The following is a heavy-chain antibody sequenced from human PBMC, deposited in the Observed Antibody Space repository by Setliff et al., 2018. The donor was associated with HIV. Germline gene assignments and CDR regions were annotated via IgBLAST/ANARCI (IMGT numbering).Heavy chain of an antibody. D-gene: IGHD3-3*01. CDR3: ARDQGFWSGFTYNYYMDV. CDR2: ISASKGNT. Sequence: GASVKVSCKASGYTFTNYGISWVRQAPGQGLEWMGWISASKGNTKYTQDFQGRVTMTTDTSTSTVYMELRSLRSDDTAVYYCARDQGFWSGFTYNYYMDVWGKGTTVTVSS. CDR1: GYTFTNYG. V-gene: IGHV1-18*01. J-gene: IGHJ6*03.